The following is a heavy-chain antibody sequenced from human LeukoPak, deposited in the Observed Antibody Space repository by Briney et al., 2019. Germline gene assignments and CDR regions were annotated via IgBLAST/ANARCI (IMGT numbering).Heavy chain of an antibody. CDR3: ARKFAALGGYIDY. CDR2: ISGSGGST. CDR1: GFTFSSYA. Sequence: GGSLRLSCAASGFTFSSYAMSWVRQAPGKGLEWVSAISGSGGSTYYADSVTGRFTISRDNAKNTLYLQMNSLRAEDTAVYYCARKFAALGGYIDYWGQGTLVTVSS. V-gene: IGHV3-23*01. J-gene: IGHJ4*02. D-gene: IGHD4-23*01.